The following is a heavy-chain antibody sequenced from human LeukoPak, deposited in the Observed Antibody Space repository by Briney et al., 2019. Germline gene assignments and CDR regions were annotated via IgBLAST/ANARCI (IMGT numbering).Heavy chain of an antibody. CDR3: ARWRGSTSERSDY. J-gene: IGHJ4*02. V-gene: IGHV3-7*01. CDR1: GFTFSDYW. D-gene: IGHD2-2*01. CDR2: IKQDGSAK. Sequence: GSLRLSCTASGFTFSDYWMTWVRQAPGKGLEWVANIKQDGSAKYYVDSVKSRFTISRDNAKNSLYLQMDSLRVEDTATYYCARWRGSTSERSDYWGQGTLVTVSS.